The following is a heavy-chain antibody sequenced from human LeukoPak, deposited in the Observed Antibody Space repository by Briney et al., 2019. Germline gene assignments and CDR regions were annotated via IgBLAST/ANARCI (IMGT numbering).Heavy chain of an antibody. V-gene: IGHV4-34*01. Sequence: SETLSLTCAVYGGSFSGYYWSWIRQPPGKGLEWIGEINHSGSTNYNPSLKSRVTISVDTSKNQFSLKLSSVTAADTAVYYCARVRLGVRWSLHWFDPWGQGTLVTVSS. J-gene: IGHJ5*02. CDR2: INHSGST. CDR3: ARVRLGVRWSLHWFDP. D-gene: IGHD3-10*01. CDR1: GGSFSGYY.